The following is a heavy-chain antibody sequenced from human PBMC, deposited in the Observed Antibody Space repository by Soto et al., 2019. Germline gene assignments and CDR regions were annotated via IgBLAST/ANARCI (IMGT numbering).Heavy chain of an antibody. CDR3: ARANYDLLWRFYP. Sequence: SETLSLTCTVSGGSISSYYWSWIRQPPGKGLEWIGYIYYSGSTNYNPSLKSRVTISVDTSKNQFSLKLSSVTAADTAVYYCARANYDLLWRFYPWGQGTLVTVSS. CDR2: IYYSGST. V-gene: IGHV4-59*01. D-gene: IGHD3-3*01. J-gene: IGHJ5*02. CDR1: GGSISSYY.